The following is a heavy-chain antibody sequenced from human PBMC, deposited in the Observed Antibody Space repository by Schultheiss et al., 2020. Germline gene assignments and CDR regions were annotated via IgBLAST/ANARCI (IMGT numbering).Heavy chain of an antibody. Sequence: GGSLRLSCAASGFTFSSYAMSWVRQAPGKGLEWMAVISYDGSNKNYADSVKGRFTISRDNSKNTLYLQMNSLRAEDTAVYYCAREIIAAAGDAFDIWGQGTMVTVSS. CDR3: AREIIAAAGDAFDI. D-gene: IGHD6-13*01. J-gene: IGHJ3*02. V-gene: IGHV3-30*03. CDR2: ISYDGSNK. CDR1: GFTFSSYA.